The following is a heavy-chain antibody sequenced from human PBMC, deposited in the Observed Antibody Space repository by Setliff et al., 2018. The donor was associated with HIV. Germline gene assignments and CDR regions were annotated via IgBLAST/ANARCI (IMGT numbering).Heavy chain of an antibody. Sequence: SETLSLTCSVSGDSISSGSYYWSWIRLPAGKGLEWIGQIHTTGSTNYNPSLKSRVTISMDTSKNQFSLNLNSVTATDTAVYYCAKWTFGSGRLDPWGQGTLVTVSS. D-gene: IGHD3-16*01. V-gene: IGHV4-61*09. J-gene: IGHJ5*02. CDR2: IHTTGST. CDR1: GDSISSGSYY. CDR3: AKWTFGSGRLDP.